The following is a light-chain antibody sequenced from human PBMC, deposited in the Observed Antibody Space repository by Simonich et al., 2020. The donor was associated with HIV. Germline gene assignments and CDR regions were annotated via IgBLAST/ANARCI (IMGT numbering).Light chain of an antibody. J-gene: IGKJ5*01. V-gene: IGKV3-15*01. CDR3: QQYNYWLIT. CDR1: QSVISS. Sequence: EIVLTQSPATLSLSPGERATLPCRASQSVISSLAWYQQKPGQAPRLRIYGASTRSTGIPPSFSGSGFGTEFTLTITSMQSEDFAVYYCQQYNYWLITFGQGTRLEIK. CDR2: GAS.